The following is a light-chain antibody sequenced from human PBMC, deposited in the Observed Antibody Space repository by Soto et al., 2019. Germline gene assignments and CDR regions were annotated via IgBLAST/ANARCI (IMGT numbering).Light chain of an antibody. J-gene: IGKJ2*01. CDR3: QQLGTYPYT. Sequence: AIQLTQSPSSLSAYVGDRVTIACQASQGVSTALAWYQQKAGKPPRLLISDASTLEAGVPSRFIGSGSGTHFTLTVSSLQPDDFATYYCQQLGTYPYTFGQGTKLEIK. V-gene: IGKV1-13*02. CDR2: DAS. CDR1: QGVSTA.